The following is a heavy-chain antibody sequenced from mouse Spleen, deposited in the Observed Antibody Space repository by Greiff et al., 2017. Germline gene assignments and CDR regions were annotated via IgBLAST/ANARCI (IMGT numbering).Heavy chain of an antibody. CDR1: GYAFSSSW. V-gene: IGHV1-82*01. CDR3: AGSIYYGNYNYFDY. J-gene: IGHJ2*01. D-gene: IGHD2-1*01. Sequence: VKVVESGPELVKPGASVKISCKASGYAFSSSWMNWVKQRPGKGLEWIGRIYPGDGDTNYNGKFKGKATLTADKSSSTAYMQLSSLTSEDSAVYFCAGSIYYGNYNYFDYWGQGTTLTVSS. CDR2: IYPGDGDT.